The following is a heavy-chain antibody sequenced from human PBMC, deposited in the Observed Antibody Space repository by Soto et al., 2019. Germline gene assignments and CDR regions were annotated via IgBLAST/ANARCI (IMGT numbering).Heavy chain of an antibody. V-gene: IGHV4-34*01. Sequence: QVQLQQWGAGLLKPSETLSLTCAVYGGSFSGYYWSWIRQPPGKGLEWIGEINHSGSSNYNPSLKSRVTISVDTSKNQFSLKLSYVTAADTAVYYCARRDGYTLFDYWGQGTTVTVSS. J-gene: IGHJ4*03. CDR1: GGSFSGYY. D-gene: IGHD5-12*01. CDR3: ARRDGYTLFDY. CDR2: INHSGSS.